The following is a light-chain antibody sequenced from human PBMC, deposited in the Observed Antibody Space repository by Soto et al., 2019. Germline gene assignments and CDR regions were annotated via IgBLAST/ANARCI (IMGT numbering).Light chain of an antibody. CDR1: QSVSSSY. CDR2: GAS. Sequence: ERIMTQSPATLSVSPWERATLSCRASQSVSSSYLAWYQHKPGQAPRLLIYGASIRATGIPARFSGSGSGTAFTLTISSLQSEDFALYYCQQCDNWPLITFGQGTRLEIK. V-gene: IGKV3-15*01. CDR3: QQCDNWPLIT. J-gene: IGKJ5*01.